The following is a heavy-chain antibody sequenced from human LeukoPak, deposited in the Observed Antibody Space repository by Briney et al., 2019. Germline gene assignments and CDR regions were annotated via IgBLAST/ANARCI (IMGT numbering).Heavy chain of an antibody. Sequence: PSETLSLTCAVSGYSISSGYYWGWLRQPPGKGLEWIGSIYHSGSTYYNPSLKSRVTISVDTSKNQFSLKLSSVTAADTAVYYCARPAYDFWSGYPHYFDYWGQGTLVTVSS. CDR1: GYSISSGYY. CDR3: ARPAYDFWSGYPHYFDY. V-gene: IGHV4-38-2*01. CDR2: IYHSGST. D-gene: IGHD3-3*01. J-gene: IGHJ4*02.